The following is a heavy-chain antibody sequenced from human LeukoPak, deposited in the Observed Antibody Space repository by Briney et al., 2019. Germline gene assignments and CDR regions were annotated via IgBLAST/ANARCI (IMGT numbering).Heavy chain of an antibody. V-gene: IGHV3-64*02. D-gene: IGHD2-21*02. CDR3: AAGRLVVTASDY. J-gene: IGHJ4*02. Sequence: PGGSLRLSCASSGFTLSSYAMHWVRQAPGKGLEYVSTISSNGGSTYYADSVKGRFTISRDNSKNTLYLQMGSLRAEDMGVYYCAAGRLVVTASDYWGQGTLVIVSS. CDR1: GFTLSSYA. CDR2: ISSNGGST.